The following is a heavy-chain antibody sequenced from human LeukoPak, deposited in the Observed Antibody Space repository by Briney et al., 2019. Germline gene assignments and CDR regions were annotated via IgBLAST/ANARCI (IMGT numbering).Heavy chain of an antibody. D-gene: IGHD6-6*01. V-gene: IGHV3-23*01. CDR3: AKSLRGSSSGEAGKPLY. CDR1: GFTFSSYA. J-gene: IGHJ4*02. Sequence: GGSLRLSCAASGFTFSSYAMSWVRQAPGKGLEWVSAISGSGGSTYYADSVKGRFTISRDNSKNTLYLQMNSLRAEDTAVYYCAKSLRGSSSGEAGKPLYWGQGTLVTVSS. CDR2: ISGSGGST.